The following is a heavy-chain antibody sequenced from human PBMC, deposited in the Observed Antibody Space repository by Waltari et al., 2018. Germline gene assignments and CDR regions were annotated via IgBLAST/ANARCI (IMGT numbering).Heavy chain of an antibody. CDR2: VYVDRRT. J-gene: IGHJ6*03. Sequence: QVQLQESGPGLVKPSQTLSLTCSVSGDPIRSGFYHWSWIRQPAGRGLVWIGRVYVDRRTAYNPSLSSRVTISLDTSRNRFSLELTSVTAADTAIYYCARYYPSGKDYIDVWGKGTTVSVSS. V-gene: IGHV4-61*02. CDR1: GDPIRSGFYH. CDR3: ARYYPSGKDYIDV. D-gene: IGHD3-10*01.